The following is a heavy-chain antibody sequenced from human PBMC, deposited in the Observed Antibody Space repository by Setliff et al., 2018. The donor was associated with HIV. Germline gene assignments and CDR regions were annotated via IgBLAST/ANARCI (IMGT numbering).Heavy chain of an antibody. D-gene: IGHD6-19*01. CDR2: IESKTDGGTT. V-gene: IGHV3-15*04. CDR1: GFSFNNAW. Sequence: GGSLRLSCAASGFSFNNAWMSWVRQAPGKGLEWVGRIESKTDGGTTGHAAPVKGRFTISRDDSKNTLYLQMNSLKTEDTAVYYCTTGLQHHSSGFDYWGQGTLVTVSS. CDR3: TTGLQHHSSGFDY. J-gene: IGHJ4*02.